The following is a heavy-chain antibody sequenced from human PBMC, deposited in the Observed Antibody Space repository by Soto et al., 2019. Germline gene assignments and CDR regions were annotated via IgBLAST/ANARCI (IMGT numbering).Heavy chain of an antibody. CDR1: GFTFSSYS. CDR3: AKDFWVRPAATPDY. D-gene: IGHD2-2*01. V-gene: IGHV3-48*01. J-gene: IGHJ4*02. Sequence: GGSLRLSCAASGFTFSSYSMNWVRQAPGKGLEWVSYISSSSSTIYYADSVKGRFTISRDNSKNTLYLQMNSLRAEDTAVYYCAKDFWVRPAATPDYWGQGTLVTVSS. CDR2: ISSSSSTI.